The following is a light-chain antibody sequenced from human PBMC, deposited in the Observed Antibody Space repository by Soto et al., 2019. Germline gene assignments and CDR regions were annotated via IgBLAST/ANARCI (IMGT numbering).Light chain of an antibody. CDR1: QSVSSY. Sequence: PGERATLSCRASQSVSSYLAWYQQKPGQAPRLLIYDASNRATGIPARFSGSGSGTDFTLTISSLEPEDFAVYYCQQRSNWPPLTFGGGTKVEIK. CDR3: QQRSNWPPLT. V-gene: IGKV3-11*01. J-gene: IGKJ4*01. CDR2: DAS.